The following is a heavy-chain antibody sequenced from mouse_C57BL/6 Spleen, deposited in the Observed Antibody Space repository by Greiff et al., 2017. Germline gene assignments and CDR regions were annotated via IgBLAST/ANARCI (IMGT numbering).Heavy chain of an antibody. J-gene: IGHJ3*01. CDR3: ARFYDGYYESFAY. CDR2: IYPGSGNT. D-gene: IGHD2-3*01. Sequence: VQLQQSGAELVRPGASVKLSCKASGYTFTDYYINWVKQRPGQGLEWIARIYPGSGNTYYNEKFKGKATLTAEKSSSTAYMQLSSLTSEDSAVYFCARFYDGYYESFAYWGQGTLVTVSA. V-gene: IGHV1-76*01. CDR1: GYTFTDYY.